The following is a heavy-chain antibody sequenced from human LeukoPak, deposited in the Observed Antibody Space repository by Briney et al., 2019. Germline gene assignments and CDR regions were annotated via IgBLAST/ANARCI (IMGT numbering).Heavy chain of an antibody. CDR1: GGSISSGGYY. J-gene: IGHJ4*02. CDR2: IYYSGST. V-gene: IGHV4-31*03. CDR3: ARLVVPEAFDFDS. Sequence: KPSETLSLTCTVSGGSISSGGYYWSWIRQHPGKGLEWIGYIYYSGSTYYNPSLKSRVTLSIDTSKDQFFLRLTSVTAADTAVYYCARLVVPEAFDFDSWGQGTLVTVSS. D-gene: IGHD2-2*01.